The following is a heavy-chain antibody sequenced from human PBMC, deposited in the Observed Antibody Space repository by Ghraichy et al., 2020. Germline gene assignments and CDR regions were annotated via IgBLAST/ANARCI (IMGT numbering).Heavy chain of an antibody. Sequence: SETLSLPCGVYGGSFSDYFWTWLRQSPGKGLAWIGEISQSGTVNYNPSLRSRVTLSLDTSKNHFFLKLTSVTAADTAVYYCARDIEIGAVYDKWGQGTPVTVSS. V-gene: IGHV4-34*01. CDR2: ISQSGTV. D-gene: IGHD3-22*01. CDR1: GGSFSDYF. CDR3: ARDIEIGAVYDK. J-gene: IGHJ4*02.